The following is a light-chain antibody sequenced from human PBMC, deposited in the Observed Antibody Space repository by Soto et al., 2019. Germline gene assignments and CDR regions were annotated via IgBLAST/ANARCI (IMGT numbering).Light chain of an antibody. V-gene: IGLV3-21*02. CDR2: VDS. CDR3: QVWDSGTDHAV. Sequence: SYELTQPPSVSVAPGQTARITCGGNNIGSKSVHWYQQKPGQAPVLVVYVDSDRPSGIPERFSGSNSGNTATLTISRVEAGDEADYYCQVWDSGTDHAVFGGGTKVTVL. CDR1: NIGSKS. J-gene: IGLJ2*01.